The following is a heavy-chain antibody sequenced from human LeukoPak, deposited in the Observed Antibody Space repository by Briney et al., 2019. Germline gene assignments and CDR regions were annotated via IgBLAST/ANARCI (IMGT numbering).Heavy chain of an antibody. V-gene: IGHV4-39*01. CDR1: RGSISSSTNY. D-gene: IGHD4-23*01. J-gene: IGHJ4*02. CDR3: ASIISGYSLNFDF. CDR2: IYYRGNT. Sequence: PSETLSLTCTASRGSISSSTNYWGWIRRPPGKGLEWIGSIYYRGNTYYNPSLNSRVTISVDTSKNQFSLMLSSVTAADTAIYYCASIISGYSLNFDFWGQGTLVTVSS.